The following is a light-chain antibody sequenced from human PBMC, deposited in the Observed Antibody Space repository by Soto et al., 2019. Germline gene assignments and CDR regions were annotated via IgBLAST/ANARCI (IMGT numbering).Light chain of an antibody. J-gene: IGKJ3*01. CDR3: QQYNNWPFT. CDR1: QTISSW. Sequence: PSTLSGSVGDRVTITCRASQTISSWLAWYQQKPGKAPKLLIYKASTLKSGVPSRFSGSGSGTEFTLTISSLQSEDFAVYYCQQYNNWPFTFGPGTKVDIK. V-gene: IGKV1-5*03. CDR2: KAS.